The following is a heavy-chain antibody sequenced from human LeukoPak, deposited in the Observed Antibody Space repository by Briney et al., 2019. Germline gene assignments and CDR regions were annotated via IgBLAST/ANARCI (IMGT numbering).Heavy chain of an antibody. CDR2: IYYRGTT. J-gene: IGHJ4*02. D-gene: IGHD6-19*01. V-gene: IGHV4-59*03. CDR3: AAESERWLVRS. CDR1: AGTISYYY. Sequence: PSVTLSLNGSGSAGTISYYYWSWMRQPPGKGLEGVGQIYYRGTTNYKPSLKSRVTISIDTSKNQSSLKLNSVTAADTAVYYCAAESERWLVRSWGQGTRVTVSS.